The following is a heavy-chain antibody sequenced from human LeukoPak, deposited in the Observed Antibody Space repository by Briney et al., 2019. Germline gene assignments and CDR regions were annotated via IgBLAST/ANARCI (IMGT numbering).Heavy chain of an antibody. V-gene: IGHV1-24*01. CDR2: FDPEDGET. J-gene: IGHJ4*02. Sequence: ASVKVSCKVSGYTLTELSMHWVRQAPGKGLEWMGGFDPEDGETIYAQKFQGRVTMTEDTSTDTAYMELSSLRSEDTAVYYCVKGMGWDGWNGGFDYWGQGTLVTVSS. CDR1: GYTLTELS. CDR3: VKGMGWDGWNGGFDY. D-gene: IGHD1-1*01.